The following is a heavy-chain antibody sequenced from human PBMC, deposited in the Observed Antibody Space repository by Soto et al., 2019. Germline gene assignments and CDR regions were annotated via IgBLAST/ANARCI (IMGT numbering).Heavy chain of an antibody. CDR3: ARGRVALTVTGEDL. J-gene: IGHJ4*01. V-gene: IGHV3-30*01. D-gene: IGHD2-21*02. CDR2: ISFDGNTK. Sequence: VQLVESGGGVVQPGTSLTLSCEASGFVFTSHAMHWVRQAPGKGLEWLAVISFDGNTKFYADSVKDRFSVFRDNSKKTVFLQMNKLTPDDTALYYCARGRVALTVTGEDLWGQGTLVTVSS. CDR1: GFVFTSHA.